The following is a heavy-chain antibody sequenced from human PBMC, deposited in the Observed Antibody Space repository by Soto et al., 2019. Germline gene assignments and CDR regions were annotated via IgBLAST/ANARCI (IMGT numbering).Heavy chain of an antibody. J-gene: IGHJ1*01. CDR2: INWNSGSI. V-gene: IGHV3-9*01. CDR1: GFTFDDYA. Sequence: EVQLVESGGGLVQPGRSLRLSYAASGFTFDDYAMHWVRQVPGKGLEWVSGINWNSGSIGYADSVKGRFAISRDNAKNSLHLQMNSLRAEDTAFYYCVKDESINWYSGHFRHWGQGTLVTVSS. CDR3: VKDESINWYSGHFRH. D-gene: IGHD6-13*01.